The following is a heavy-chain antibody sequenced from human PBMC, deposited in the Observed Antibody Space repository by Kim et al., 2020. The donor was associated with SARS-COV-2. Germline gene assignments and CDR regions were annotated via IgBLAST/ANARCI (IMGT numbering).Heavy chain of an antibody. CDR1: GFTLSNYW. CDR2: IGTAGDT. CDR3: ARGYSSSWYWAFDI. D-gene: IGHD6-13*01. V-gene: IGHV3-13*01. J-gene: IGHJ3*02. Sequence: GGSLRLSCAASGFTLSNYWMHWVRQAPGKGLEWVSAIGTAGDTYYPGSVKGRFTISRENAKNSLYLQMNSLRAGDTAVYYCARGYSSSWYWAFDIWGQGTMVTVSS.